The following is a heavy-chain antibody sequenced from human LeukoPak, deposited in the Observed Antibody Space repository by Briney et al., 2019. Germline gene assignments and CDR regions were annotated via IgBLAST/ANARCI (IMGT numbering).Heavy chain of an antibody. Sequence: GGSLRLSCAASGFTFSNYAMSWVRQAPGKGLEWVSGINWNGGSTGYAGSVKGRFTISRDNAKNSLYLQMNSLSAEDTALYYCAKNLGSGWYFPFDYWGQGTLVTVSS. CDR2: INWNGGST. CDR1: GFTFSNYA. CDR3: AKNLGSGWYFPFDY. V-gene: IGHV3-20*04. D-gene: IGHD6-19*01. J-gene: IGHJ4*02.